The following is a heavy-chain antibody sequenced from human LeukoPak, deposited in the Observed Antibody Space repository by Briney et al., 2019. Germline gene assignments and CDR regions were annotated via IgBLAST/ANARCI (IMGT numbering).Heavy chain of an antibody. CDR3: ARANSSSSPFDY. CDR2: IRADAVTT. Sequence: GGSLRLSCATSGFIFSHHGMNWVRQAPGKGLEWVSGIRADAVTTYYADSVKGRFTISRDNAKNSLYLQMNSLRAEDTAVYYCARANSSSSPFDYWGQGTLVTVSS. D-gene: IGHD6-6*01. V-gene: IGHV3-21*01. CDR1: GFIFSHHG. J-gene: IGHJ4*02.